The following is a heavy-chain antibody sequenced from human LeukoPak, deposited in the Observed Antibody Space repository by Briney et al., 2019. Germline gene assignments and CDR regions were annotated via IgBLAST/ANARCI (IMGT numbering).Heavy chain of an antibody. CDR3: AKIERGGVITIFGVGG. Sequence: PGGSLRLSCAASGFTFSSYGMHWVRQAPGKGLEWVAFIRYDGSNKYYADSVKGRFTISRDNPKNTLYLQMNSLRAEDTAVYYCAKIERGGVITIFGVGGWGQGTLVTVSS. CDR1: GFTFSSYG. J-gene: IGHJ4*02. CDR2: IRYDGSNK. D-gene: IGHD3-3*01. V-gene: IGHV3-30*02.